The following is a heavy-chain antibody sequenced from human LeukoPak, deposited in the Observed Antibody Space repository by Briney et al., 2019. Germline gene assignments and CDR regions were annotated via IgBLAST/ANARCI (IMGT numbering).Heavy chain of an antibody. D-gene: IGHD3-16*01. CDR1: GGSISSYY. Sequence: SETLSLTCAVSGGSISSYYWSWIRQPPGKGLEWVGYIYYSGSSNYYSYLKSRVTISVDTSKNQFTLKLGSVTAADTAVYYCARGRLRLGVLVFWGQGTLVTVSS. V-gene: IGHV4-59*01. CDR2: IYYSGSS. CDR3: ARGRLRLGVLVF. J-gene: IGHJ4*02.